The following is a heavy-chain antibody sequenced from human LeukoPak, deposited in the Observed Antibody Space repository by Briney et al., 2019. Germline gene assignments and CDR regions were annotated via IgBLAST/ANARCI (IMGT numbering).Heavy chain of an antibody. V-gene: IGHV3-23*01. J-gene: IGHJ4*02. CDR1: GFTFRSYA. CDR3: ARDYYDSSGYFTLIDY. CDR2: ISGSGGNT. D-gene: IGHD3-22*01. Sequence: PGGSLRLSCAASGFTFRSYAMSWVRQAPGKGLEWVSTISGSGGNTYYADSVKGRFTISRDNSKNTLYLQMTSLRAEDTAVYYCARDYYDSSGYFTLIDYWGQGTLVTVSS.